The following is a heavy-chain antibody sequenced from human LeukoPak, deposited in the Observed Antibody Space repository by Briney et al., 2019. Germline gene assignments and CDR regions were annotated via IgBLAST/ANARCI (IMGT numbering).Heavy chain of an antibody. CDR2: IYYSGSN. J-gene: IGHJ4*02. V-gene: IGHV4-31*03. CDR3: ARVIDYVWGSYRRPHPSYYFDY. CDR1: GGSISSGGYY. D-gene: IGHD3-16*02. Sequence: SQTLTLTCTVSGGSISSGGYYWRWIRRHPVKGLELIWYIYYSGSNYYDPSLRSRVTISVDTSKNQFSLKLSSVTAADTAVYYCARVIDYVWGSYRRPHPSYYFDYWGQGTLVTVSS.